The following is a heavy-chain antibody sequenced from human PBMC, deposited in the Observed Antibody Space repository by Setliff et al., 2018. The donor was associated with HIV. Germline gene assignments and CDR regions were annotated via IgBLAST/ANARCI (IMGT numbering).Heavy chain of an antibody. V-gene: IGHV4-34*01. J-gene: IGHJ5*02. CDR3: AREGDSSAWYRFDP. CDR2: VTHSGRT. CDR1: GGSFSGYY. Sequence: SETLSLTCAVYGGSFSGYYWSWIRQPPGKGLEWIGEVTHSGRTNYNPSLESRVTTSVDTSKNQFSLKVFSVTAADTAVYYCAREGDSSAWYRFDPWGQGTLVTVSS. D-gene: IGHD6-13*01.